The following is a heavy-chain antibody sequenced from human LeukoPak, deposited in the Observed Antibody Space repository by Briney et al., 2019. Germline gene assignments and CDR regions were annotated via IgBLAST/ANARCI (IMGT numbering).Heavy chain of an antibody. CDR3: ARDYTATGAMDV. Sequence: GGSLRLSCAASGFALSAYWMNWVRQAPGKGLQWLANIKQDGTVQHYVDSVKCRFTISRDNAKNSLFLQMNSLRAEDTALYYCARDYTATGAMDVWGQGTTVTVS. CDR1: GFALSAYW. V-gene: IGHV3-7*01. D-gene: IGHD2-21*02. J-gene: IGHJ6*02. CDR2: IKQDGTVQ.